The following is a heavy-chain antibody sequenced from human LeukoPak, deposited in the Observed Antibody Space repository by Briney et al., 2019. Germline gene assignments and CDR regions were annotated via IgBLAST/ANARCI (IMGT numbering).Heavy chain of an antibody. V-gene: IGHV3-20*04. D-gene: IGHD5-18*01. Sequence: GGSLRLSCAASGFTFDDYGMSWVRQAPGKGLEWVSGINWNGGSTGYADSVKGRFTISRENAKNSLYLQMNSLRAEDTALYYCARGGGDVDTAIPPYFDYWGQGTLVTVSS. J-gene: IGHJ4*02. CDR3: ARGGGDVDTAIPPYFDY. CDR1: GFTFDDYG. CDR2: INWNGGST.